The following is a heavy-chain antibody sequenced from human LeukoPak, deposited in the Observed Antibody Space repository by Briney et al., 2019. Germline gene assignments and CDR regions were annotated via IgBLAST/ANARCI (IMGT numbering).Heavy chain of an antibody. CDR2: IHYTGTT. J-gene: IGHJ6*03. V-gene: IGHV4-39*07. CDR3: ARTGGSFYFYYYMDV. CDR1: GGSIRSSSYK. Sequence: SETLSLTCTVSGGSIRSSSYKWGWIRQPPGNGLEWIGSIHYTGTTYYNPSLKSRVTISVDTSKNQFSLRLSSVTAADAAVYFCARTGGSFYFYYYMDVWGKGTTVTVSS. D-gene: IGHD1-26*01.